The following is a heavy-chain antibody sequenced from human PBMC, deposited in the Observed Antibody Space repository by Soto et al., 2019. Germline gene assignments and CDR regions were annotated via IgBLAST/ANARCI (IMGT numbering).Heavy chain of an antibody. J-gene: IGHJ4*02. Sequence: GSLSLSCAASGLTFSSYSMDWVRQAPGKGLEWVSYISSSSTIYYADSVKGRFTISRDNAKNSLYLPMNSLRDEDTAVYYCARSDSSSWYFDYWGQGTLVTVSS. V-gene: IGHV3-48*02. CDR1: GLTFSSYS. CDR2: ISSSSTI. CDR3: ARSDSSSWYFDY. D-gene: IGHD6-13*01.